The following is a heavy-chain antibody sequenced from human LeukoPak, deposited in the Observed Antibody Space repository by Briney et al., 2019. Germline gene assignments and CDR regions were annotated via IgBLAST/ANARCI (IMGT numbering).Heavy chain of an antibody. Sequence: SGTLSLTCTVSSDSIFTSNWWSWVRQPPGKGLEWIGQIFHSGSTSYSPSLKSRVTISMDKSKNQFSLKLSSVTAADTAVYYCAREFLRWGFGYYFDYWGQGTLVTVSS. CDR1: SDSIFTSNW. D-gene: IGHD3-16*01. V-gene: IGHV4-4*02. CDR3: AREFLRWGFGYYFDY. J-gene: IGHJ4*02. CDR2: IFHSGST.